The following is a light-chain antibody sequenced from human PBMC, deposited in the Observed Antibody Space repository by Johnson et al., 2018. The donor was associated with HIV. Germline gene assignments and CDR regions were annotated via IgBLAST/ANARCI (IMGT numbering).Light chain of an antibody. CDR1: SSNIGSNY. CDR3: GTWDNSLSTGAD. J-gene: IGLJ1*01. V-gene: IGLV1-51*02. CDR2: ENN. Sequence: QSVLTQPPSVSAAPGREVTISCSGSSSNIGSNYVSWYQQLPGTAPKLLIYENNKRPSGIPDRFSGSKSGTSATLGITGLQTGDEADYYCGTWDNSLSTGADFGTGTTVTVL.